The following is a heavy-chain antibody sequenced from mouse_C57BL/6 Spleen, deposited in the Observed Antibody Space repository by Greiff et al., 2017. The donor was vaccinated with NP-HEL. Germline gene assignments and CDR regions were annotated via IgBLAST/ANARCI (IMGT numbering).Heavy chain of an antibody. V-gene: IGHV7-3*01. CDR2: IRNKANGYTT. Sequence: EVKVVESGGGLVQPGGSLSLSCAASGFTFTDYYMSWVRQPPGKALEWLGFIRNKANGYTTEYSASVKGRFTISRDNSQSILYLQMNALRAEDSATYYCASGDGSSYWYFDVWGTGTTVTVSS. J-gene: IGHJ1*03. CDR1: GFTFTDYY. D-gene: IGHD1-1*01. CDR3: ASGDGSSYWYFDV.